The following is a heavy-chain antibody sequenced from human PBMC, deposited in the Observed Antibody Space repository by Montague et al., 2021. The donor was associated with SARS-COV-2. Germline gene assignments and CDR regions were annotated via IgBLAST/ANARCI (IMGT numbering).Heavy chain of an antibody. J-gene: IGHJ4*02. CDR2: IYDSGST. Sequence: SETLSLTCTVPGGSTSSYYWSWIRQPPGKGLEWIGYIYDSGSTNYKSSLKSRVTISVDTSKNQFSLKLNSVTAADTAVYYCARHRRSRYGNFDYWGQGTLVTVSS. D-gene: IGHD1-1*01. CDR3: ARHRRSRYGNFDY. V-gene: IGHV4-59*08. CDR1: GGSTSSYY.